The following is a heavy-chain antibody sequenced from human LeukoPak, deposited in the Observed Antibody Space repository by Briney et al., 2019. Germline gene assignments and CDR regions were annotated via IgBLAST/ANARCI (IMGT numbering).Heavy chain of an antibody. V-gene: IGHV3-23*01. J-gene: IGHJ5*02. CDR2: VSGSAGGT. D-gene: IGHD6-13*01. CDR1: GFTFSSYA. CDR3: AKGAAAGLVDWFDP. Sequence: GGPLRLSCAESGFTFSSYAMMCVREPPGKGLKRVSTVSGSAGGTYYADSVKGRFTISRDNSKNTLYLLMNSLRAEDTAVYYCAKGAAAGLVDWFDPWGQGTLVAVSS.